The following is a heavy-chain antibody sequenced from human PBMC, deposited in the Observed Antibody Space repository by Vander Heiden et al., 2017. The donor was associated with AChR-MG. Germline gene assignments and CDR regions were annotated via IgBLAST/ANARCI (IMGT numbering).Heavy chain of an antibody. CDR1: GGTFSSSA. Sequence: QVQLVQSGAEVKTPGSSVKVSCKASGGTFSSSAISWVRQAPGQGLEWMGGIIPIFGTANYAQKFQGRVTITADESTSTAYMELSSLRSEDTAVYYCARGSQITIFGVVTGYMDVWGKGTTVTVSS. D-gene: IGHD3-3*01. V-gene: IGHV1-69*01. J-gene: IGHJ6*03. CDR2: IIPIFGTA. CDR3: ARGSQITIFGVVTGYMDV.